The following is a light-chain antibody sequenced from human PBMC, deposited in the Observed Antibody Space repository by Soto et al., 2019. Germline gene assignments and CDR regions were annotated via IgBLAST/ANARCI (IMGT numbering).Light chain of an antibody. CDR3: QQRSSWWT. CDR2: GAS. Sequence: EIVLTQSPATLSLSPGERATLSCRASQSVSSYLAWYQQKPGQAPRLLIYGASNRATVIPARFSGSGSGTDFTLTISSLEPEDFAVYYCQQRSSWWTFGQGTKVEIK. J-gene: IGKJ1*01. V-gene: IGKV3-11*01. CDR1: QSVSSY.